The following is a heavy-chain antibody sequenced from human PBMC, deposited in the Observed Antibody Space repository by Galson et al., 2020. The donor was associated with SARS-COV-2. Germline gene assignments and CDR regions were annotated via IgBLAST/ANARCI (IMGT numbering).Heavy chain of an antibody. D-gene: IGHD3-22*01. CDR2: IYWDDDK. Sequence: SGPTLKPTQTLTLTCTFSGFSLSTSGVGVGWIRQPPGKALEWLALIYWDDDKRYSPSLKSRLTITKDTSKNQVVLTMTNMDPVDTATYYCAREMDTYYYDSSGYHPFDYWGQGTLVTVSS. CDR3: AREMDTYYYDSSGYHPFDY. CDR1: GFSLSTSGVG. V-gene: IGHV2-5*02. J-gene: IGHJ4*02.